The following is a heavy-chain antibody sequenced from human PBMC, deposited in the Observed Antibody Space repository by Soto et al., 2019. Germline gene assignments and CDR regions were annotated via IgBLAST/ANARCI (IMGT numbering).Heavy chain of an antibody. D-gene: IGHD3-10*01. V-gene: IGHV3-7*01. J-gene: IGHJ4*01. CDR3: ASDAGYVSGDYVKPLLED. Sequence: PGGSLSLSCAASGLTFGSYWMSWVRQAPGKGLEWLATIKMDASEKKYVDSVKGRFTMSRDNAKNSLYLQMDSLRAEDTAVYYCASDAGYVSGDYVKPLLEDWGHGTLVTVSS. CDR2: IKMDASEK. CDR1: GLTFGSYW.